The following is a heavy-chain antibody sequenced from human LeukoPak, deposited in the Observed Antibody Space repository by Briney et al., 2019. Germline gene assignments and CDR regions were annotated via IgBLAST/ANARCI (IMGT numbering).Heavy chain of an antibody. CDR3: AKDPYIVATIGAH. J-gene: IGHJ4*02. Sequence: PGGSLRLSCAASGFTFSSYGMHWVRQAPGKGLEWVAFIRYDGSNKYYADSVKGRFTISRDNSKNTLYLQMNSLRAEDTAVYYCAKDPYIVATIGAHWGQGTLVTVSS. V-gene: IGHV3-30*02. CDR2: IRYDGSNK. D-gene: IGHD5-12*01. CDR1: GFTFSSYG.